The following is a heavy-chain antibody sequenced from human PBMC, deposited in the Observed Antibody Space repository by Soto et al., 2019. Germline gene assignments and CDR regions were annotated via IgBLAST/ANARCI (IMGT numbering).Heavy chain of an antibody. J-gene: IGHJ4*02. D-gene: IGHD1-1*01. V-gene: IGHV4-61*01. CDR2: FYYSGST. CDR3: VREGRMGTFDY. CDR1: GGSVSGGSYF. Sequence: QVQLQESGPGLVRPSETLSLTCTVSGGSVSGGSYFWSWVRQPPGKGLEWIGYFYYSGSTKYNPSLKSRVTILEDTSKNQFSLKLNSVTAADTAVYYCVREGRMGTFDYWGQGALVTVSS.